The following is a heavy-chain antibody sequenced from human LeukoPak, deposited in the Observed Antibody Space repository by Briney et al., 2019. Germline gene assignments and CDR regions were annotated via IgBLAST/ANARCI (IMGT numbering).Heavy chain of an antibody. V-gene: IGHV3-23*01. Sequence: GGSLRLSCAASGFTFINHAMSWVRQAPGMGLEWVSAIDGSGVNTYYAGSVKGRFTISRDNSKNTLYLQMNSLRAEDTALYYCAKDRAVAGMWYFDYWGQGTLVTVSS. CDR1: GFTFINHA. CDR3: AKDRAVAGMWYFDY. CDR2: IDGSGVNT. D-gene: IGHD6-19*01. J-gene: IGHJ4*02.